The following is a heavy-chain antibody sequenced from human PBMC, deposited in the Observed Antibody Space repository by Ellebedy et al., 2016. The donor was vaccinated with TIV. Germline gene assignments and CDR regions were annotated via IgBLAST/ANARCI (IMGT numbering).Heavy chain of an antibody. CDR1: GDTFSFNV. J-gene: IGHJ4*02. CDR2: INTNTGHP. D-gene: IGHD5-18*01. CDR3: ASRRGYSSGYWYYFDY. V-gene: IGHV7-4-1*02. Sequence: AASVKVSCKASGDTFSFNVLNWVRQAPGQGLEWMGWINTNTGHPTYAQGFTGRFVFSLDTSVSTAYLQITSLKTADTALYFCASRRGYSSGYWYYFDYWGQGTLVIVSS.